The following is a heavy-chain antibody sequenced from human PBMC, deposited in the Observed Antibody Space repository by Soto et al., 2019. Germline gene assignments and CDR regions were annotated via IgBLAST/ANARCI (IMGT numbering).Heavy chain of an antibody. D-gene: IGHD2-21*02. CDR3: ASPYCGGDCYFLRPDAFDI. J-gene: IGHJ3*02. Sequence: SVKVSCKASGGTFSSYAISWVRQAPGQGLEWMGGIIPIFGTANYAQKFQGRVTITADESTSTAYMELSSLRSEDTAVYYCASPYCGGDCYFLRPDAFDIRGQGTMVTVSS. CDR1: GGTFSSYA. CDR2: IIPIFGTA. V-gene: IGHV1-69*13.